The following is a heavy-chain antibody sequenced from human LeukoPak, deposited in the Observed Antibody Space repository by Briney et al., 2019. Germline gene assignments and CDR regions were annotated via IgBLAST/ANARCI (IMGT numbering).Heavy chain of an antibody. Sequence: PGGSLRLSCAASGFTFSDYFMSWIRQAPGKGLEWVSYISSSGSTKYYADSVKGRFTISRDNAENTLYLQMNSLRAEDTAVYYCARVSSSSWWALDYWGQGTLVTVSS. CDR1: GFTFSDYF. CDR3: ARVSSSSWWALDY. J-gene: IGHJ4*02. D-gene: IGHD6-13*01. CDR2: ISSSGSTK. V-gene: IGHV3-11*04.